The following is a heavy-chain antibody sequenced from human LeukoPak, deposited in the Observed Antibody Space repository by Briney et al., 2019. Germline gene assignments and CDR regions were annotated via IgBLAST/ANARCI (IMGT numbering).Heavy chain of an antibody. CDR2: ISSTGSTV. Sequence: PGGSLRLSCAVSGFTFSSYEMNWVRQAPGRGLEWVSYISSTGSTVHYADSVKGRFTISRDNAKNSLFLQMNSLRAEDTAVYYCARVPGSSGWNYYFDYWGQGTLVTVSS. V-gene: IGHV3-48*03. D-gene: IGHD6-19*01. J-gene: IGHJ4*02. CDR1: GFTFSSYE. CDR3: ARVPGSSGWNYYFDY.